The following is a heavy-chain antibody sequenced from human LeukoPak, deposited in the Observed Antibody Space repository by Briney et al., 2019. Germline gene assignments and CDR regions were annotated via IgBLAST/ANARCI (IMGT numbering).Heavy chain of an antibody. CDR1: GFTVSSNY. CDR2: IYSGGST. CDR3: ARETRQLWSNNWFDP. J-gene: IGHJ5*02. D-gene: IGHD5-18*01. Sequence: GGSLRLSCAASGFTVSSNYMSWVRQAPGKGLEWVSVIYSGGSTYYADSVKGRFTTSRDNSKNTLYLQMNSLRAEDTAVYYCARETRQLWSNNWFDPWGQGTLVTVSS. V-gene: IGHV3-66*02.